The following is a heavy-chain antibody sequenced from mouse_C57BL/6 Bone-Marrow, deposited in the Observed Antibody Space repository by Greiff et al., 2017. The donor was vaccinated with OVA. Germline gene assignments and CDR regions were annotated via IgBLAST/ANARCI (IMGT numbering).Heavy chain of an antibody. CDR1: GYAFSSSW. V-gene: IGHV1-82*01. D-gene: IGHD1-2*01. CDR3: ARLRTTAYYFDY. Sequence: VQLVESGPELVKPGASVKISCKASGYAFSSSWMNWVKQRPGKGLEWIGRIYPGDGDTNYNGKFKGKATLTADKSSSTAYMQLSSLTSEDSAVYFCARLRTTAYYFDYWGQGTTLTVSS. J-gene: IGHJ2*01. CDR2: IYPGDGDT.